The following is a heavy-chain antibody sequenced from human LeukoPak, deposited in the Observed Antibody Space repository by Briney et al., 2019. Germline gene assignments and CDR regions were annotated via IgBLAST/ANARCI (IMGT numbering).Heavy chain of an antibody. Sequence: PGGSLRLSCAASGFTFSSYSMNWVRQAPGKGLEWVSSISSSSSYIYYADSVEGRFTISRDNAKNPLYLQMNSLRAEDTAVYYCARAAGYSSGWYLGWGQGTLVTVSS. CDR1: GFTFSSYS. J-gene: IGHJ4*02. V-gene: IGHV3-21*01. CDR3: ARAAGYSSGWYLG. D-gene: IGHD6-19*01. CDR2: ISSSSSYI.